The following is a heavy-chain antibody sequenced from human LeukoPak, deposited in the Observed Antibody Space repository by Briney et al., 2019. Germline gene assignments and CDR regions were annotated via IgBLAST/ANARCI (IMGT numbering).Heavy chain of an antibody. CDR3: ASPVVAATLFAFDI. CDR1: GFTFSDYY. V-gene: IGHV3-11*04. Sequence: GGSLRLSCAASGFTFSDYYMSWIRQAPGKGLEWVSYISSSGSTIYYADSVKGRFTISRDNAKNSLYLQMNSLRAEDTAVYYCASPVVAATLFAFDIWGQGTMVTVSS. CDR2: ISSSGSTI. D-gene: IGHD2-15*01. J-gene: IGHJ3*02.